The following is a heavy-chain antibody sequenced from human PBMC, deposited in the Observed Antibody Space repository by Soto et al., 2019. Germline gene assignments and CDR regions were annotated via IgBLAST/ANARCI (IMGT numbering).Heavy chain of an antibody. J-gene: IGHJ3*02. D-gene: IGHD3-10*01. Sequence: ASVKVSCKASGGTFSSYAISWVRQAPGQGLEWMGGIIPIFGTANYAQKFQGRVTITADESTSTAYMELSSLRSEDTAVYYCARGSTMVRNAFDIWGQGTMVTVSS. CDR2: IIPIFGTA. CDR3: ARGSTMVRNAFDI. V-gene: IGHV1-69*13. CDR1: GGTFSSYA.